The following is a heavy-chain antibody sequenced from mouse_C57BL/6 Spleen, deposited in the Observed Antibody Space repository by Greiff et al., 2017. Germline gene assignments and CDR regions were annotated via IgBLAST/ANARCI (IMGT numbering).Heavy chain of an antibody. CDR2: INPSSGYT. CDR1: GYTFTSYW. CDR3: ARSSPITTVVAPGFDY. Sequence: QVQLQQSGAELAKPGASVKLSCKASGYTFTSYWMHWVKQRPGQGLEWIGYINPSSGYTKYNQKFKDKATLTADNSSSTAYMQLSSLTYEDSAVYYCARSSPITTVVAPGFDYWGQGTTLTVSS. V-gene: IGHV1-7*01. D-gene: IGHD1-1*01. J-gene: IGHJ2*01.